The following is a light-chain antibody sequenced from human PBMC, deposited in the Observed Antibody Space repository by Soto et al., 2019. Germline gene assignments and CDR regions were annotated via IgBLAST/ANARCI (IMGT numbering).Light chain of an antibody. CDR1: QSIRTF. Sequence: EIQMTQSPSSLSASVGDTVTITCRASQSIRTFLNWYQQKPGQAPKLLIYAASSRLSGVPSRFTATGSETDLTLTISSLQPEDFATYYCQQSYNTPWTFGQGTKVELK. J-gene: IGKJ1*01. CDR3: QQSYNTPWT. V-gene: IGKV1-39*01. CDR2: AAS.